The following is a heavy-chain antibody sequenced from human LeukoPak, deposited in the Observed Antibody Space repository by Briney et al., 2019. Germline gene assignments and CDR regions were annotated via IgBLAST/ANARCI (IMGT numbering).Heavy chain of an antibody. CDR2: INPNSGGT. V-gene: IGHV1-2*02. CDR3: ARIGIYGDYVPDAFDI. Sequence: GASVKVSCKASGYTFTGYYMHWVRQAPGQGLEWMGWINPNSGGTNYAQKFRGRVTMTRDTSISTAYMELSRLRSDDTAVYYCARIGIYGDYVPDAFDIWGQGTMVTVSS. CDR1: GYTFTGYY. J-gene: IGHJ3*02. D-gene: IGHD4-17*01.